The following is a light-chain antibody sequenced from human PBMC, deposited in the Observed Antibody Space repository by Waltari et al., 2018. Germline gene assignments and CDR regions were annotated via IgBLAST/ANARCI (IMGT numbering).Light chain of an antibody. CDR3: QNHERLPAV. CDR2: GAS. CDR1: QSVGRY. Sequence: EIVLTQSPGTLSLSPGERANLSCRASQSVGRYLAWYQQMPGQAPRLLIYGASSRATGIPDRFSGSGSGTDFSLTISRLEPEDFAVYYCQNHERLPAVFGQGSKVEIK. V-gene: IGKV3-20*01. J-gene: IGKJ1*01.